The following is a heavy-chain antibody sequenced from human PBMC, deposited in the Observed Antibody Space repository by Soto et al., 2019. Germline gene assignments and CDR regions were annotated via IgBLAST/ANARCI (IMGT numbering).Heavy chain of an antibody. V-gene: IGHV3-23*01. CDR2: ITGSSSNL. CDR1: GFTFRDYA. Sequence: EVHLLESGGGLEQPGGSLRLSCAASGFTFRDYAISWVRQAPGKGLEWVTTITGSSSNLYYSVSVKGRFTISRDNSKNTLYLQMDSLTAEDTAVYYCAKGGAVYGLLTHDYWGQGTLVTVSS. J-gene: IGHJ4*02. CDR3: AKGGAVYGLLTHDY. D-gene: IGHD3-9*01.